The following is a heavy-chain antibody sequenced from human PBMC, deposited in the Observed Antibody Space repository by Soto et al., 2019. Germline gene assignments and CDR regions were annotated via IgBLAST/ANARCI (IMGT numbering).Heavy chain of an antibody. CDR3: ARGRSRYFDWLSYYYYGMDV. CDR2: INHSGST. D-gene: IGHD3-9*01. Sequence: SETLSLTCAVYGGSFSGYYWSWIRQPPGKGLEWIGEINHSGSTNYNPSLKSRVTISVDTSKNQFSLKLSSVTAADTAVYYCARGRSRYFDWLSYYYYGMDVWGQGTTVTVS. CDR1: GGSFSGYY. J-gene: IGHJ6*02. V-gene: IGHV4-34*01.